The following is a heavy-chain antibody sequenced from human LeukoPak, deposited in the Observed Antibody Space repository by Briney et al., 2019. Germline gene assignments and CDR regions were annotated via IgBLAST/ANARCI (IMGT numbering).Heavy chain of an antibody. Sequence: SETLSLTCAVYGRSFRDYYWSWIRQPPGKGLEWIGEINHSGRTNYNPSLKSRVTISLDTSKNQFSLKLTSVTAEDTAVYYVAKAPYLSSGSWGQGILVAVSS. CDR3: AKAPYLSSGS. V-gene: IGHV4-34*01. CDR2: INHSGRT. J-gene: IGHJ3*01. CDR1: GRSFRDYY. D-gene: IGHD3-22*01.